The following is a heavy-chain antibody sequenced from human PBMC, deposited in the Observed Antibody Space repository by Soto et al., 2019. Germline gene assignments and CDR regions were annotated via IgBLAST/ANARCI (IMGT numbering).Heavy chain of an antibody. V-gene: IGHV3-23*01. Sequence: PGGSLRLSCAASGFTFSHYAMSWVRQAPGKGLEWVSSISGSGGSTYYATTVKGRFTISRDNSKNTLYLQMNALRAEDTAVYYCAKDKGSGSYDYYNYGMDVWGPGTTVTVSS. CDR1: GFTFSHYA. J-gene: IGHJ6*02. CDR2: ISGSGGST. CDR3: AKDKGSGSYDYYNYGMDV. D-gene: IGHD3-22*01.